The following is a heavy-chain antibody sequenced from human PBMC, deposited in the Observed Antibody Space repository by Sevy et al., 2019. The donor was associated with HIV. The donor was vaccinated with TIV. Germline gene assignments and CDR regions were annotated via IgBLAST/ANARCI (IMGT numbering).Heavy chain of an antibody. CDR3: ARDNYGSSGYYYEYYFDY. J-gene: IGHJ4*02. D-gene: IGHD3-22*01. Sequence: ASVKVSCKASGYTFTGYYMHWVRQAPGQGLEWMGWINPNSGGTNYAQKFQGRVTMTRDTSISTAYMELSRLRSDDTAVYYCARDNYGSSGYYYEYYFDYWGQGTLVTVSS. V-gene: IGHV1-2*02. CDR2: INPNSGGT. CDR1: GYTFTGYY.